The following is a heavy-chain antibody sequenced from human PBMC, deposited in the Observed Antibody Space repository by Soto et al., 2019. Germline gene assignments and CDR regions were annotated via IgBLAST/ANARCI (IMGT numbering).Heavy chain of an antibody. D-gene: IGHD1-1*01. Sequence: QVQLVESGGGVVQPGRSLRLSCAASGFTFSDYGMHWVRQAPGKGLEWVAVIWYDGSEKYYADSVKGRFTISRDNSKNKLYLQMNSLRAEDTAVYYCARQSLGNIRLRGFDYWGQGALVTVSS. J-gene: IGHJ4*02. V-gene: IGHV3-33*01. CDR2: IWYDGSEK. CDR3: ARQSLGNIRLRGFDY. CDR1: GFTFSDYG.